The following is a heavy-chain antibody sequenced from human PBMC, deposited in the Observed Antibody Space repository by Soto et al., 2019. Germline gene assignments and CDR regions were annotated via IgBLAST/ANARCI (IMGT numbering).Heavy chain of an antibody. Sequence: GGSLRLSCAASGFTFSSYAMSWVRQAPGKGLEWVSAISGSGGSTDYADSVKGRFTISRDNSKNTLYLQMNSLRAEDTAVYYCAASLGADYYGSGSYYNSFYYYMDVWGKGTTVTVSS. J-gene: IGHJ6*03. D-gene: IGHD3-10*01. CDR3: AASLGADYYGSGSYYNSFYYYMDV. CDR1: GFTFSSYA. CDR2: ISGSGGST. V-gene: IGHV3-23*01.